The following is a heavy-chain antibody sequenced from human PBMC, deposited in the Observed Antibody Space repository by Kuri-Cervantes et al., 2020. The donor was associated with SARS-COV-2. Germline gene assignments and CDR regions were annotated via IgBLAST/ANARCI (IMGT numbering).Heavy chain of an antibody. CDR1: GDSFDYRF. J-gene: IGHJ3*02. D-gene: IGHD5-24*01. V-gene: IGHV1-45*01. Sequence: SVKVSCNASGDSFDYRFLHWVRQAPGQPLEWMGWITHFNGNTNYAQRFQDRVTITRDRSMSTAYMELSSLRSEDTAMYYCARSGPGAISREDGACDIWGQGTMVTVSS. CDR2: ITHFNGNT. CDR3: ARSGPGAISREDGACDI.